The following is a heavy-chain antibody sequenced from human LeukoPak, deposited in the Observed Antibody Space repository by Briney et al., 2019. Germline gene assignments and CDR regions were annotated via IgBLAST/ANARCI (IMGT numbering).Heavy chain of an antibody. CDR3: AREFGYGVPDAFDI. Sequence: LSLTCAVSGYSISSGYYWGWIRQPPGKGLEWVSYISSSSSTIYYADSVKGRFTISRDNAKNSLYLQMNSLRAEDTAVYYCAREFGYGVPDAFDIWGQGTMVTVSS. CDR2: ISSSSSTI. J-gene: IGHJ3*02. V-gene: IGHV3-11*04. CDR1: GYSISSGYY. D-gene: IGHD4-17*01.